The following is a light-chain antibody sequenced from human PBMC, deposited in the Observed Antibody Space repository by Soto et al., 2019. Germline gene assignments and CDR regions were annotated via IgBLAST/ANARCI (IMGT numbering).Light chain of an antibody. CDR3: QQRSNWPA. CDR1: QSVNHN. Sequence: VMTQSPDTLSASPGERVSLSCRASQSVNHNLAWYLQKPGQAPRLLIYDTSIRAAGIPARFSGSGSGTDFPLTISSLPPEDFAVYYCQQRSNWPAFGGGTKVDIK. CDR2: DTS. V-gene: IGKV3-11*01. J-gene: IGKJ4*01.